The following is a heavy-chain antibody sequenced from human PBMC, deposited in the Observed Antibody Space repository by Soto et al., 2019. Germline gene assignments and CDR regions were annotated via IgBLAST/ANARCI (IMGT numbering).Heavy chain of an antibody. J-gene: IGHJ6*03. CDR2: IIPILGIA. CDR1: GGTFSSYT. V-gene: IGHV1-69*02. D-gene: IGHD4-17*01. Sequence: SVKVSCKASGGTFSSYTISWVRQAPGQGLEWMGRIIPILGIANYAQKFQGRVTITADKSTSTAYMELSSLRSEDTAVYYCARSPVDYGDSQDYYYYMDVWGKGTTVTVSS. CDR3: ARSPVDYGDSQDYYYYMDV.